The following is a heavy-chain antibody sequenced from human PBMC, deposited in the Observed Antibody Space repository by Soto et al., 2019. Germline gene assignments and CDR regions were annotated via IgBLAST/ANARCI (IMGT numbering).Heavy chain of an antibody. D-gene: IGHD6-19*01. J-gene: IGHJ6*02. CDR3: ARAFNGSSGWVWGYYYGMDV. Sequence: ASVKVSCKASGYTFTGYYMHWVRQAPGQGLEWMGWINPNSGGTNYAQKFQGWVTMTRDTSISTAYMELSRLRSDDTAVYYCARAFNGSSGWVWGYYYGMDVWGQGTTVTVSS. CDR1: GYTFTGYY. V-gene: IGHV1-2*04. CDR2: INPNSGGT.